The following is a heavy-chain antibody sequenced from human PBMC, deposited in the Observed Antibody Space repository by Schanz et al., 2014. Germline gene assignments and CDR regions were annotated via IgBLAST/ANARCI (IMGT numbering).Heavy chain of an antibody. J-gene: IGHJ6*02. D-gene: IGHD1-26*01. Sequence: EVRLVESGGGLVQSGGSLRLSCAASGFTFSSYWMHWVRQAPGKGLEWVSLIDRDGGHTYYADSVKGRFTISRDNSKNSLYLQMNSLRTEDTALYYCAKDSRGSSFDMDVWGQGTTVTVSS. CDR3: AKDSRGSSFDMDV. CDR2: IDRDGGHT. V-gene: IGHV3-43*02. CDR1: GFTFSSYW.